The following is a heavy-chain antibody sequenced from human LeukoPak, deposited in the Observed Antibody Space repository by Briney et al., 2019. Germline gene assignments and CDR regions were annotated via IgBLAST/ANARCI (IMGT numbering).Heavy chain of an antibody. CDR1: GFTFSSYA. V-gene: IGHV3-23*01. Sequence: GGSLRLSCAASGFTFSSYAMSWVRQAPGKGLEWVSAISGSGGSTYYADSVKGRFTISRDNSKNTLYLQMNSLKAEDTAVYYCAKDRLAAAGPNWFDPWGQGTLVTVSS. D-gene: IGHD6-13*01. J-gene: IGHJ5*02. CDR2: ISGSGGST. CDR3: AKDRLAAAGPNWFDP.